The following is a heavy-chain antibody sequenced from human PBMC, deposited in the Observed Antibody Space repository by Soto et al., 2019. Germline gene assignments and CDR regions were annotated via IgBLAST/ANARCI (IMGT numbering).Heavy chain of an antibody. CDR2: IYYSGST. V-gene: IGHV4-31*03. D-gene: IGHD2-2*01. CDR3: ARAIIVVVPAAKYWFDP. CDR1: GGSISSGGYY. Sequence: SETLSLTCTVSGGSISSGGYYWSWIRQHPGKGLEWIGYIYYSGSTYYNPSLKSRVTISVDTSKNQFSLKLSSVTAADTAVYYCARAIIVVVPAAKYWFDPWGQGTRVTVSS. J-gene: IGHJ5*02.